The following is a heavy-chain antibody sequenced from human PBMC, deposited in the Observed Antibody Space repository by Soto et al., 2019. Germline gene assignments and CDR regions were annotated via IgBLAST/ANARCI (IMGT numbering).Heavy chain of an antibody. CDR1: GGTFSSYT. V-gene: IGHV1-69*02. Sequence: SVNVSCKASGGTFSSYTISWVRQAPGQGLEWMGRIIPILGIANYAQKFQGRVTITADKSTSTAYMELSSLRSEDTAVYYCARFDDSSGYYISAEYFQHWGQGTLVTVSS. J-gene: IGHJ1*01. D-gene: IGHD3-22*01. CDR2: IIPILGIA. CDR3: ARFDDSSGYYISAEYFQH.